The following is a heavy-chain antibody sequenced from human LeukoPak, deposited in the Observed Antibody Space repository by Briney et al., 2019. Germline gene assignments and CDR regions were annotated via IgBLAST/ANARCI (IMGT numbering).Heavy chain of an antibody. CDR1: GGSISSGSYY. Sequence: SETVSLTCTVSGGSISSGSYYWSWIRQPAGKGLEWIGRIYTSGSTNYNPSLKSRVTMSVDTSKNQFSLKLSSVTAADTAVYYCARGYTVFDYWGQGTLVTVSS. V-gene: IGHV4-61*02. CDR3: ARGYTVFDY. CDR2: IYTSGST. D-gene: IGHD5-24*01. J-gene: IGHJ4*02.